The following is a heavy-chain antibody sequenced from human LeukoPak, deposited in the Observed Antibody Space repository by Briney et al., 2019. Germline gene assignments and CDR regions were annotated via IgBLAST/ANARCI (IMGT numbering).Heavy chain of an antibody. V-gene: IGHV3-21*01. D-gene: IGHD1-26*01. CDR1: GFTFSSYS. J-gene: IGHJ4*02. CDR3: ARGGSYGRTFDY. CDR2: ISSSSSYM. Sequence: GGSLRLSCAASGFTFSSYSMNWVRQAPGKGLEWVSSISSSSSYMYYADSVKGRFTISRDNAKNSLYLQMNSLRAEDTAVYYCARGGSYGRTFDYWGQGTLVTVSS.